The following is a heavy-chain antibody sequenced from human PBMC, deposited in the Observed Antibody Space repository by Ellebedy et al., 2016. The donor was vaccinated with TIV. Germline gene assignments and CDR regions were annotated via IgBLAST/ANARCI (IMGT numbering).Heavy chain of an antibody. V-gene: IGHV3-33*01. D-gene: IGHD1-7*01. Sequence: GESLKISCAASGFTFATYVMHWVRQAPGKGLEWVAVIWYDGSNKYYADSVKGRFTISRDNSEKTRNLQMNSLRVEDTAVYYCARGAQNLITDYWGQGTLVIVSS. CDR1: GFTFATYV. J-gene: IGHJ4*02. CDR3: ARGAQNLITDY. CDR2: IWYDGSNK.